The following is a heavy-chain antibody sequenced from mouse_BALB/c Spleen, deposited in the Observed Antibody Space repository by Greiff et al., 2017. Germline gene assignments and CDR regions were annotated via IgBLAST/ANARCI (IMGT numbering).Heavy chain of an antibody. CDR2: INPSNGGT. J-gene: IGHJ2*01. D-gene: IGHD4-1*01. V-gene: IGHV1S81*02. CDR1: GYTFTSYY. Sequence: QVQLQQPGAELVKPGASVKLSCKASGYTFTSYYMYWVKQRPGQGLEWIGGINPSNGGTNFNEKFKSKATLTVDKSSSTAYMQLSSLTSEDSAVYYCTRGLTEKNFDYWGQGTTLTVSS. CDR3: TRGLTEKNFDY.